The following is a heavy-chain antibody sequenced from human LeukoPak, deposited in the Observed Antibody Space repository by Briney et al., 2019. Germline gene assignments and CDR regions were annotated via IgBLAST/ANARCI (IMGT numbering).Heavy chain of an antibody. CDR1: GFTFSSYS. J-gene: IGHJ4*02. D-gene: IGHD3-22*01. Sequence: RSGGSLRLSCAASGFTFSSYSMNWVRQAPGKGLEWVSSISSSSSYIYYADSVKGRFTISRDNAKNSLYLQMNSLRAEDTAVYFCARGLNESPGLDYWGLGTLVTVSS. V-gene: IGHV3-21*01. CDR2: ISSSSSYI. CDR3: ARGLNESPGLDY.